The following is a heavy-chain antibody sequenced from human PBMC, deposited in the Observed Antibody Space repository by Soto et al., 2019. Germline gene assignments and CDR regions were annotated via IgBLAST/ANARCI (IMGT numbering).Heavy chain of an antibody. CDR1: GFTFSDYY. D-gene: IGHD6-6*01. Sequence: QVQLVESGGDLVKPGGSLRLSCAASGFTFSDYYMSWIRQAPGKGLEWVSYISTSGSYTKYADSVKGRFTISRDNAKKSLYLELNSLRAEDTAVYYCARAIMTDSTSCGPDYFDYWGQGTLVTVSS. V-gene: IGHV3-11*05. J-gene: IGHJ4*02. CDR2: ISTSGSYT. CDR3: ARAIMTDSTSCGPDYFDY.